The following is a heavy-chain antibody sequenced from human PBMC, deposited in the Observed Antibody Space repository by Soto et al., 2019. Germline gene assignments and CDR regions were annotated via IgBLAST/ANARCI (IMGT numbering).Heavy chain of an antibody. CDR1: GGSISSSSYY. D-gene: IGHD6-25*01. J-gene: IGHJ5*02. CDR2: MYYSGST. V-gene: IGHV4-39*07. CDR3: FKNLAAAGFCLDP. Sequence: SETLSLTCTVSGGSISSSSYYWGWIRQPPGKGLEWSGTMYYSGSTYYNPSLKSRVTISVDTSKNQFSLKLRSVTAADTAVYYCFKNLAAAGFCLDPWGQGILVTVS.